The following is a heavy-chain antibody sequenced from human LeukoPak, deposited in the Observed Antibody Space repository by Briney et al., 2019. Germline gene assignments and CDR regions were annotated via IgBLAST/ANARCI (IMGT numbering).Heavy chain of an antibody. Sequence: GGSLRLSCEASGFIFSSYWMHWVRQTPGKGLVWVSRINTDESKINHADSVKGRFTISRDNAKNMLYLQMNSLRAEDTAVYYCARGGLFKYFFDYWGQGTPVTVSS. D-gene: IGHD2-15*01. V-gene: IGHV3-74*01. J-gene: IGHJ4*02. CDR2: INTDESKI. CDR1: GFIFSSYW. CDR3: ARGGLFKYFFDY.